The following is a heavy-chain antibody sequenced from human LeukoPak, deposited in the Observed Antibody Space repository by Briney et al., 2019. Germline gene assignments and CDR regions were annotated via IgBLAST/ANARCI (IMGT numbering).Heavy chain of an antibody. J-gene: IGHJ4*02. CDR1: DFSFTSYG. CDR2: ISAYNGST. CDR3: ARDRRYYDSSGYPDDY. V-gene: IGHV1-18*01. Sequence: GASVKVSCKASDFSFTSYGMSWVRQAPGQGLEWMGWISAYNGSTNYAQKLQGRVTMTTDTSTSTAYMELRSLRSDDTAVYYCARDRRYYDSSGYPDDYWGQGTLVTVSS. D-gene: IGHD3-22*01.